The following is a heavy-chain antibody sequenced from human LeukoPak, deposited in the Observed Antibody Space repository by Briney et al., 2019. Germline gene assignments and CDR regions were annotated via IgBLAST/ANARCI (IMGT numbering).Heavy chain of an antibody. CDR2: IYSGGST. V-gene: IGHV3-53*01. Sequence: GGSLRLSCAASGFTVSSNYMSWVRQAPGKGLEWVSVIYSGGSTYYADSVKGRFTISRDNSKNTLYLQMNSLRAEDTAVYYCARDRRYYDFWSGYGGDYYYYYYMDVWGKGTTVTVSS. CDR3: ARDRRYYDFWSGYGGDYYYYYYMDV. CDR1: GFTVSSNY. J-gene: IGHJ6*03. D-gene: IGHD3-3*01.